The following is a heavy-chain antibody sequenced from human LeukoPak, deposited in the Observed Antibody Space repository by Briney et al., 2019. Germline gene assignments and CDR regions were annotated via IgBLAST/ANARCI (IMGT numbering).Heavy chain of an antibody. CDR3: ASLNLDGGFDY. Sequence: SETLSLTCTVSGGSISSGDYYWSWIRQPPGTGLEWIGYIYYSGSTYYNPSLKSRVTISVDTSKNQFSLKLSSVTAADTAVYYCASLNLDGGFDYWGQGTLVTVSS. CDR2: IYYSGST. D-gene: IGHD3/OR15-3a*01. CDR1: GGSISSGDYY. J-gene: IGHJ4*02. V-gene: IGHV4-30-4*01.